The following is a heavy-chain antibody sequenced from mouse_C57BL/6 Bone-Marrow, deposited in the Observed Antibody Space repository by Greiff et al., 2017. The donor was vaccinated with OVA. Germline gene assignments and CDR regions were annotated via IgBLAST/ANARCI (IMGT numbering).Heavy chain of an antibody. V-gene: IGHV1-26*01. D-gene: IGHD2-4*01. CDR3: ERAEDYHWYFDD. CDR1: GYTFTDYY. J-gene: IGHJ1*03. CDR2: INPNNGGT. Sequence: VQLQQSGPELVKPGASVKISCKASGYTFTDYYMNWVKQSHGKSLEWIGDINPNNGGTSYNQKFKGKATLTVDKSSSTAYLELRSLTTEDYAVYYCERAEDYHWYFDDGGKGTTVTVSS.